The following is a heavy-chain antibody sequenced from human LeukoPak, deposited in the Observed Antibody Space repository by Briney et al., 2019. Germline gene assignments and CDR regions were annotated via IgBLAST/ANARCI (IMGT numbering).Heavy chain of an antibody. CDR2: ISWNSGSI. V-gene: IGHV3-9*03. J-gene: IGHJ3*02. CDR1: GFTFDDYA. CDR3: AKGLVGATSDAFDI. Sequence: GGSLRLSCAASGFTFDDYAMHWVRQAPGKGLEWVSGISWNSGSIGYADSVKGRFTISRDNAKNSPYLQMNSLRAEDMALYYCAKGLVGATSDAFDIWGQGTMVTVSS. D-gene: IGHD1-26*01.